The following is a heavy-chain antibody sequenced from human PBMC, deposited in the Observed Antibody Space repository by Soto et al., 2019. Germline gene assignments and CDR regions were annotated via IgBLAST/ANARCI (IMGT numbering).Heavy chain of an antibody. CDR1: GGSISSYY. Sequence: QVQLQESGPGLVKPSETLSLTCTVSGGSISSYYWSWIRQPPGKGLELIGYIYYSGSTNYNPSLKXGXTXSXXTAKCQVARKLSSVTAADTVVYYCARRCGKNAVDIWGQGTMGTVSS. CDR2: IYYSGST. J-gene: IGHJ3*02. D-gene: IGHD2-21*01. V-gene: IGHV4-59*01. CDR3: ARRCGKNAVDI.